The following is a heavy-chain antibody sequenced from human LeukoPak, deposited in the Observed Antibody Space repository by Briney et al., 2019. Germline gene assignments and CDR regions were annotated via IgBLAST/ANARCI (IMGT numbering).Heavy chain of an antibody. J-gene: IGHJ4*02. CDR2: ISSSGATK. CDR3: AKENDSSGYLDY. D-gene: IGHD3-22*01. CDR1: GFTFSSYE. Sequence: SGGSLRLSWAASGFTFSSYEMNWVRQAPGKGLEGVSYISSSGATKHYADSVKGRFTMSRDNAKNPLYQQMNSLRAENTAVYYSAKENDSSGYLDYWGQGTLVTVSS. V-gene: IGHV3-48*03.